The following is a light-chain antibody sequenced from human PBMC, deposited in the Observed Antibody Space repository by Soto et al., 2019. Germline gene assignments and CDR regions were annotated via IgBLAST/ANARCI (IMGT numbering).Light chain of an antibody. Sequence: EIVVTQSPGILSLSPGERATLACRASQSISSNYLAWYQQKTGQAPRLLIYCKSNRATGIPDRFSGSGSGTDFTLTIRRLEPEDFAVYYFQVFGSSRYTFGQWTKREI. CDR2: CKS. V-gene: IGKV3-20*01. CDR1: QSISSNY. CDR3: QVFGSSRYT. J-gene: IGKJ2*01.